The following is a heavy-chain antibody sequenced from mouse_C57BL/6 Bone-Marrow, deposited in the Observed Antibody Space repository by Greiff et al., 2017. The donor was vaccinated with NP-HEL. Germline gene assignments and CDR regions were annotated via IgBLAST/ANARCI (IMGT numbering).Heavy chain of an antibody. CDR1: GYAFSSSW. J-gene: IGHJ1*03. V-gene: IGHV1-82*01. D-gene: IGHD2-4*01. Sequence: QVQLQQSGPELVKPGASVKISCKASGYAFSSSWMNWVKQRPGKGLEWIGRIYPGDGDTNYNGKFKGKATLTADKSSSTAYMQLSSLTSEDSAVYFCARFCYDYDPDWYFDVWGTGTTVTVSS. CDR2: IYPGDGDT. CDR3: ARFCYDYDPDWYFDV.